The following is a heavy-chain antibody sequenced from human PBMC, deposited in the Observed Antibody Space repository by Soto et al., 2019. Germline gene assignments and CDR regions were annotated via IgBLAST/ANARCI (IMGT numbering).Heavy chain of an antibody. V-gene: IGHV3-9*01. J-gene: IGHJ3*02. CDR3: AKGFLSAGRDAFDI. D-gene: IGHD3-10*01. Sequence: PGGSLRLSCAASGFTFDDYALHWVRQAPGKGLEWVSGISWNSGTIGYADSVKGRFTISRDNAKNSLHLQMNGLRAEDTALYYCAKGFLSAGRDAFDIWGQGTMVTVSS. CDR2: ISWNSGTI. CDR1: GFTFDDYA.